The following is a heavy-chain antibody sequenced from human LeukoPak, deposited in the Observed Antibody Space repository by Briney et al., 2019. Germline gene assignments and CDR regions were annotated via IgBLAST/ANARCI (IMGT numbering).Heavy chain of an antibody. J-gene: IGHJ4*02. V-gene: IGHV3-30-3*01. CDR2: ISYDGSNK. CDR3: AKGQELDDGVFDS. CDR1: GFTFSSYA. D-gene: IGHD1-1*01. Sequence: PGGSLRLSCAASGFTFSSYAMHWVRQAPGKGLEWVAVISYDGSNKYYADSVKGRFTTSRDNSKNALFLQMNSLRVEDTAIYYCAKGQELDDGVFDSWGQGTLVTVSS.